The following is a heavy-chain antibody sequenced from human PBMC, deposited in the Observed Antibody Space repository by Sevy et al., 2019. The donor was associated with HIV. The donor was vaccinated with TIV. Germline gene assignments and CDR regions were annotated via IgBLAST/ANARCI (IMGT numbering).Heavy chain of an antibody. V-gene: IGHV3-33*03. J-gene: IGHJ5*01. Sequence: GGSLRLSCSASGFSVRSFSMHWVRQAPGKGLEWVAALLYNVRTEEYADSVKGRFTISRDNSKNNLNLEMNSLRVEDTALYFCARDSARVIVPTAGFDSWGQGVLVTVSS. CDR2: LLYNVRTE. CDR1: GFSVRSFS. D-gene: IGHD2-15*01. CDR3: ARDSARVIVPTAGFDS.